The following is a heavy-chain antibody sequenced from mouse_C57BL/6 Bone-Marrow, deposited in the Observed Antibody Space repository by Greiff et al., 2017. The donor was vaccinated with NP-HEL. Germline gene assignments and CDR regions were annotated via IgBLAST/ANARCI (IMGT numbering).Heavy chain of an antibody. Sequence: LVEPGASVKISCKASGYAFSSSWMNWVKQRPGKGLEWIGRIYPGDGDTNYNGKFKGKATLTADKSSSTAYMQLSSLTSEDSAVYFCARGNYYYGSAWFAYWGQGTLVTVSA. CDR2: IYPGDGDT. CDR1: GYAFSSSW. V-gene: IGHV1-82*01. D-gene: IGHD1-1*01. CDR3: ARGNYYYGSAWFAY. J-gene: IGHJ3*01.